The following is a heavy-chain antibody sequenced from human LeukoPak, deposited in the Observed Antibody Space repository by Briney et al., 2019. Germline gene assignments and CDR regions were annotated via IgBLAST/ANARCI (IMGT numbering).Heavy chain of an antibody. Sequence: PGGSLRLSCAAPGFTFSTYSMNWVRQAPGKGLEWVSYISTSSGTMYYADSVKGRFTISRDNAQNSLYLQMNSLTAEDTAVYYCAREGSAADDFDYWGQGTLVTVSS. CDR3: AREGSAADDFDY. D-gene: IGHD2-2*01. CDR1: GFTFSTYS. V-gene: IGHV3-48*04. J-gene: IGHJ4*02. CDR2: ISTSSGTM.